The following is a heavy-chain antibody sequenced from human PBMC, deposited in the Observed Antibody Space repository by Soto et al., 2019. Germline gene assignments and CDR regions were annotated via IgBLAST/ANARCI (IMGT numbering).Heavy chain of an antibody. CDR2: IYWDDDK. D-gene: IGHD6-13*01. J-gene: IGHJ4*02. Sequence: QITLKESGPTLVKPTQTLTLTCTFSGFSLSTSGVGLGWIRQPPGKALEWLALIYWDDDKRYSSSLKSRLTITKDTSKNQVVLTMTNMDPVDTATYYCAHRRDSSWYFDYWGQGTLVTVSS. CDR3: AHRRDSSWYFDY. CDR1: GFSLSTSGVG. V-gene: IGHV2-5*02.